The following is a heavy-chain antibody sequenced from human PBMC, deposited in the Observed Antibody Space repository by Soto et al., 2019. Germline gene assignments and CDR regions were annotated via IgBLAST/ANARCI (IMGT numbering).Heavy chain of an antibody. J-gene: IGHJ6*02. V-gene: IGHV3-9*01. CDR3: ARAPYGYPVYYYGMDV. CDR2: ISWNSGSI. CDR1: GFTFDDYA. D-gene: IGHD5-12*01. Sequence: GGSLRLSCAASGFTFDDYAMHWVRQAPGKGLEWVSGISWNSGSIGYADSVKGRFTISRDNSKNTLYLQMNSLRAEDTAVYYCARAPYGYPVYYYGMDVWGQGTTVTVSS.